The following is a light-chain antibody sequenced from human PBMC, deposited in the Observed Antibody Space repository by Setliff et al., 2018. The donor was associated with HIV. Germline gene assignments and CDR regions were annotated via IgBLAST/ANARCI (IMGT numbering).Light chain of an antibody. CDR1: NSNIGNNA. CDR2: YDD. Sequence: QSVLTQTPSVSEAPRQRVTISCSGSNSNIGNNAVNRYQQLPGKAPRLLIYYDDLLPSGVSDRFSGSKSGTSASLAISGLQSEDEADYYCAVWDDSLNGRVFGGGTKVTVL. V-gene: IGLV1-36*01. J-gene: IGLJ3*02. CDR3: AVWDDSLNGRV.